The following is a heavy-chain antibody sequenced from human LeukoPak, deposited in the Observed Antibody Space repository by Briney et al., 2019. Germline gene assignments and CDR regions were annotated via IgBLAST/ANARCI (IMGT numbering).Heavy chain of an antibody. CDR2: IIPIFGTA. D-gene: IGHD3-22*01. CDR1: GGTFSSYA. J-gene: IGHJ3*02. Sequence: SVKVSCKASGGTFSSYAISWVRQAPGQGLEWMGGIIPIFGTANYAQKFQGRVTITADESTSTAYMELNSLRSEDTAVYYCARARSGYYDDAFDIWGQGTMVTVSS. CDR3: ARARSGYYDDAFDI. V-gene: IGHV1-69*13.